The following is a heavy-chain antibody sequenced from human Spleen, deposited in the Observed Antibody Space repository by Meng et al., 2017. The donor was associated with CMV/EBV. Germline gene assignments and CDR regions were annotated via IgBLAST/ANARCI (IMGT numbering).Heavy chain of an antibody. CDR1: GGSISSGDYY. V-gene: IGHV4-30-4*01. J-gene: IGHJ5*02. CDR3: ARGKNFDP. Sequence: LPCTVSGGSISSGDYYWSWIRQPPGKGLEWIGEIDHSGSTNYNPSLKSRVTMSVDTSKNQFSLRLTSVTAADTAVYYCARGKNFDPWGQGTLVTVSS. CDR2: IDHSGST.